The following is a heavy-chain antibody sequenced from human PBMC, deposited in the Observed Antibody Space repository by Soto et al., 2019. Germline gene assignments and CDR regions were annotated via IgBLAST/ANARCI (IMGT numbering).Heavy chain of an antibody. CDR2: INWDGSIS. Sequence: PGGSLRLSCAASGFTFDDYTMHWVRQAPGKGLECVSIINWDGSISYYADSVKGRFTISRDNSRNSLYLQMNSLRTEDTALYYCAKSSSGYYLDYWGQGTLVTVSS. J-gene: IGHJ4*02. D-gene: IGHD3-22*01. CDR3: AKSSSGYYLDY. V-gene: IGHV3-43*01. CDR1: GFTFDDYT.